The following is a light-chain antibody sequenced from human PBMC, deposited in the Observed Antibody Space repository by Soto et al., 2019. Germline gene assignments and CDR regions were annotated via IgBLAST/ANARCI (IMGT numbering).Light chain of an antibody. Sequence: EIVLTQSPATLSLSPGERATLSCRASQTVTNNFLAWYQEKPGRGPRLLIYGASSRATGIPDRFSGSGSGMDFTLTISSLAPEDFAVYYCQQSGDSQWTFGQGTKVDIK. V-gene: IGKV3-20*01. CDR2: GAS. J-gene: IGKJ1*01. CDR3: QQSGDSQWT. CDR1: QTVTNNF.